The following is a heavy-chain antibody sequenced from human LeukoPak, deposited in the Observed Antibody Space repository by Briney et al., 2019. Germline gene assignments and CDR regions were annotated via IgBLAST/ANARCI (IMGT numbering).Heavy chain of an antibody. CDR3: ARGSPYNWNSAPFDY. CDR1: GFTFDDYG. CDR2: INWNGAGT. Sequence: GGSLRLSCAASGFTFDDYGMSWVRQAPGKGLEWVCGINWNGAGTSYADSVKGRFTISRDNAKNSVYLQMNSLRAEDTAVYYCARGSPYNWNSAPFDYWGQGTLVTVSS. J-gene: IGHJ4*01. V-gene: IGHV3-20*04. D-gene: IGHD1-7*01.